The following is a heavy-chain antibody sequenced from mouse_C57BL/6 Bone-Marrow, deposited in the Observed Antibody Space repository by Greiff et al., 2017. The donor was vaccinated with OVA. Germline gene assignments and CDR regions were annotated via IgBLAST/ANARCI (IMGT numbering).Heavy chain of an antibody. CDR2: ISNLAYSI. CDR1: GFTFSDYG. D-gene: IGHD2-3*01. V-gene: IGHV5-15*01. J-gene: IGHJ4*01. CDR3: ARHPSYDGYYYYAMDY. Sequence: EVKLMESGGGLVQPGGSLKLSCAASGFTFSDYGMAWVRQAPRKGPEWVAFISNLAYSIYYADTVTGRFTISRENAKNTLCLEMSSLRSEDTAMYYCARHPSYDGYYYYAMDYWGQGTSVTVSS.